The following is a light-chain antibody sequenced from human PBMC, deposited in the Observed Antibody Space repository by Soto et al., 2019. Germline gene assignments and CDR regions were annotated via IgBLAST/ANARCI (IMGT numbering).Light chain of an antibody. Sequence: DIVVTQSPATLSVAPGERVTFSCRASQGVSRKLAWYQHKPGQAHRLLISGASTGATGIPARFSGSGSGTEFTLTISSLQSEDCSIYYCQQYHTWPITFGGGTKVEIK. CDR3: QQYHTWPIT. CDR2: GAS. V-gene: IGKV3-15*01. J-gene: IGKJ4*01. CDR1: QGVSRK.